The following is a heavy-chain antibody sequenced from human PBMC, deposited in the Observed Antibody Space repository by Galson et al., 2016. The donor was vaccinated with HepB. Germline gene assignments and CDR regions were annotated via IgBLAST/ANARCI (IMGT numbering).Heavy chain of an antibody. J-gene: IGHJ6*02. CDR2: ISGGDYST. CDR3: AKGLQYYSYALDV. CDR1: GFSFSDYG. Sequence: SLRLSCAASGFSFSDYGMSWVRQAPGKGLEWVSTISGGDYSTYYADSVKGRFTISRDNSKNTLDLQMNSLRAEDTAINYCAKGLQYYSYALDVWGQGTTVTVSS. V-gene: IGHV3-23*01.